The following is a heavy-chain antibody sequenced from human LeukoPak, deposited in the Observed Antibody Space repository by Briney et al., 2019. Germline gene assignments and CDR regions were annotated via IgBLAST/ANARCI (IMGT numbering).Heavy chain of an antibody. CDR3: ARDGIVGSPLFKFDY. D-gene: IGHD1-26*01. CDR1: GFTFNNYA. CDR2: ISFDGGNK. V-gene: IGHV3-30-3*01. J-gene: IGHJ4*02. Sequence: GGSLRLSCAASGFTFNNYAIHWVRQAPGRGLEWVAIISFDGGNKYYADSVKGRFTISRDNSKNTLYLHMNSLRAEDTAVYYCARDGIVGSPLFKFDYWGQGTLVTVSS.